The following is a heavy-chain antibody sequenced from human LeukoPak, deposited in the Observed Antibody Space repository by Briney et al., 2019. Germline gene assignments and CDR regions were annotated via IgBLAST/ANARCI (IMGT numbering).Heavy chain of an antibody. CDR1: GYTFSGYY. Sequence: ASVKVSCKASGYTFSGYYMHWVRQAPGQGLEWMGWINPKSGGTNEAQKFHDRVTMTRDTSIRTAYMELSRLRSDDTAVYYCARDRSGGYFIMDVWGKGTTVTVSS. J-gene: IGHJ6*03. CDR2: INPKSGGT. V-gene: IGHV1-2*02. CDR3: ARDRSGGYFIMDV. D-gene: IGHD5-18*01.